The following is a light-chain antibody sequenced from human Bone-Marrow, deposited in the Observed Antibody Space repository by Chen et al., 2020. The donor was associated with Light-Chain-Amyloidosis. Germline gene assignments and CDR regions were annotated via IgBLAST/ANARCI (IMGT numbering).Light chain of an antibody. J-gene: IGKJ2*01. CDR1: QSVLYSSNNKNY. V-gene: IGKV4-1*01. CDR3: QQYLSAPYT. Sequence: DIVMTQSPDSLAVSLGERATINCKSSQSVLYSSNNKNYLAWFQQKPGQPPKLIISWASTRESGVPDRFSGSASGTDFTLTISSLQAEDVAVYYCQQYLSAPYTFGQGTKLEIK. CDR2: WAS.